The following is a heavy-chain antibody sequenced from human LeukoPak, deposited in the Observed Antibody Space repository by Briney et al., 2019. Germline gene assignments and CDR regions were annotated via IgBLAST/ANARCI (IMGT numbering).Heavy chain of an antibody. J-gene: IGHJ4*02. D-gene: IGHD3-22*01. CDR1: GGTFSSYA. V-gene: IGHV1-69*04. Sequence: ASVKVSCKASGGTFSSYAISWVRQTPGQGLEWMGRIIPNLGTTNRAQNFQDRVTLTADKSTNTAYMELTSLTSDDTAVYYCATTNDGGGYQWGDFFDFWGQGTLVTVSS. CDR3: ATTNDGGGYQWGDFFDF. CDR2: IIPNLGTT.